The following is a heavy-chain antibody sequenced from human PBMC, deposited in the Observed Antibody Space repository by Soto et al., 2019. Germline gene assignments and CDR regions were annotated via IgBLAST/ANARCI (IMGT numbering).Heavy chain of an antibody. Sequence: ASVKVSCKASGYTFTSYGISWVRQAPGQGLEWMGWISAYNGNTNYAQKLQGRVTMTTDTSTSTAYMELRSLRSDDTAVYYCAKMGLEWPATRRFWFDPWGQGTLVTVSS. J-gene: IGHJ5*02. CDR2: ISAYNGNT. D-gene: IGHD3-3*01. CDR3: AKMGLEWPATRRFWFDP. CDR1: GYTFTSYG. V-gene: IGHV1-18*01.